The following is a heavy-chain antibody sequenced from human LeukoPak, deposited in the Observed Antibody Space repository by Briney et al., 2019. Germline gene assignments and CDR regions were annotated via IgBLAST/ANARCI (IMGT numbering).Heavy chain of an antibody. D-gene: IGHD6-19*01. CDR1: GYSFTNYR. CDR3: ARWLTGLHFDY. V-gene: IGHV5-51*01. Sequence: GESLKISCKGSGYSFTNYRIAWVRQMPGKGLEWMGVIYPGESDTRYNPSFQGQVTISADKSISTAYLQWSSLKASDTAMYYCARWLTGLHFDYWGQGTLVTVSS. CDR2: IYPGESDT. J-gene: IGHJ4*02.